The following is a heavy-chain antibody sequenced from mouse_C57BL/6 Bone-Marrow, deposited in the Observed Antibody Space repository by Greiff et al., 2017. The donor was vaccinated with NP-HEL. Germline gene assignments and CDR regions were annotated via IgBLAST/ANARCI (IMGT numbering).Heavy chain of an antibody. CDR2: INPYNGGT. J-gene: IGHJ3*01. Sequence: VQLQQSGPVLVKPGASVKMSCKASGYTFTDYYMNWVKQSHGKSLEWIGVINPYNGGTSYNQKFKGKATLTVDESSSTAYMELNSLTSEDSAVYYCAREWIYYGPFAYWGQGTLVTVSA. CDR1: GYTFTDYY. CDR3: AREWIYYGPFAY. D-gene: IGHD2-1*01. V-gene: IGHV1-19*01.